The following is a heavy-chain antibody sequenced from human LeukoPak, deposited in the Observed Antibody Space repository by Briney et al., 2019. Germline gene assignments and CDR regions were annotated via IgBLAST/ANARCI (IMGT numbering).Heavy chain of an antibody. CDR1: GFTFSSYS. CDR2: ISSSSSYI. J-gene: IGHJ4*02. D-gene: IGHD2-15*01. CDR3: ARDYTYCSGSRCYDRFDY. Sequence: GGSLRLSCAASGFTFSSYSMNWVRQAPGKGLEWVSSISSSSSYIYYADSVKGRFTISRDNAKNSLYLQMNSLTAEDTAVYYCARDYTYCSGSRCYDRFDYWGQGIRVTVSS. V-gene: IGHV3-21*01.